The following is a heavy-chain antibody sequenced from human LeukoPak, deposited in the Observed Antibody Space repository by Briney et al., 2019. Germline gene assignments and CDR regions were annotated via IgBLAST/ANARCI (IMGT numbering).Heavy chain of an antibody. CDR2: IDWDDDK. D-gene: IGHD6-19*01. CDR1: GFSLSTSGMC. Sequence: SGPTLVNPTQTLTLTCTFSGFSLSTSGMCVSWIRQPPGKALEWLARIDWDDDKYYSTSLKTRLTISKDTSKNQVVLTMTNTDPVDTATYYCARSGRYSSGWYLDYFDYWGQGTLVTVSS. J-gene: IGHJ4*02. CDR3: ARSGRYSSGWYLDYFDY. V-gene: IGHV2-70*11.